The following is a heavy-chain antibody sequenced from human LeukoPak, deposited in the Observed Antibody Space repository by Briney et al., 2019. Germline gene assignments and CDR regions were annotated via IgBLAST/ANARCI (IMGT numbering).Heavy chain of an antibody. V-gene: IGHV4-38-2*02. CDR2: IYHSGST. Sequence: SQTLSLTCTVSGYSISSGYYWGWIRQPPGKGLEWIGSIYHSGSTYYNPSLKSRVTISVDTSKNQFSLKLSSVTAADTAVYYCARDQLRAYCGGDCYWRWGQGTLVTVSS. CDR3: ARDQLRAYCGGDCYWR. J-gene: IGHJ4*02. CDR1: GYSISSGYY. D-gene: IGHD2-21*02.